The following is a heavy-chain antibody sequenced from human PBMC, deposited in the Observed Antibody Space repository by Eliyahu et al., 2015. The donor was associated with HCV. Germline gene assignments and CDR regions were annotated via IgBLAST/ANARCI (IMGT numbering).Heavy chain of an antibody. CDR1: GFTXSSYG. CDR2: ISYDGSNK. V-gene: IGHV3-30*18. J-gene: IGHJ4*02. Sequence: QVQLVESGGGVVQPGXSLRXXCAASGFTXSSYGMXWVRQAPGKGLEWVAVISYDGSNKYYADSVXGRFTISRDNSKNTLYLQMNSLRAEDTAVYYCAKDFEVPAAFDYWGQGTLVTVSS. CDR3: AKDFEVPAAFDY. D-gene: IGHD2-2*01.